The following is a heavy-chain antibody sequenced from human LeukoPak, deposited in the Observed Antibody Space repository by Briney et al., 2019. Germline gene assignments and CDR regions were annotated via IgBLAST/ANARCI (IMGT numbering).Heavy chain of an antibody. Sequence: GGSLRLSCAASGFTFSSYGMHWVRQDPGEGLEWVAFIRYDGSNKYYAESVKGRFTISRDNSKNTLYLQMNSLRAEDTAVYHCAKVGEAVAGTLLPTNWGQGTLVTVSS. CDR3: AKVGEAVAGTLLPTN. J-gene: IGHJ4*02. CDR2: IRYDGSNK. CDR1: GFTFSSYG. V-gene: IGHV3-30*02. D-gene: IGHD6-19*01.